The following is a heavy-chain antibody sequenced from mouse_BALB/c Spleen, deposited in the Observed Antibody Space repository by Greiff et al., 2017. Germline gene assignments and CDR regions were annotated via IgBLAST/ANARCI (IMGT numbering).Heavy chain of an antibody. CDR2: ILPGSGST. CDR3: ARGLRLRYYFDY. CDR1: GYTFSSYW. V-gene: IGHV1-9*01. J-gene: IGHJ2*01. D-gene: IGHD1-2*01. Sequence: QVQLQQSGAELMKPGASVKISCKATGYTFSSYWIEWVKQRPGHGLEWIGEILPGSGSTNYNEKFKGKATFTADTSSNTAYMQLSSLTSEDSAVYYCARGLRLRYYFDYWGQGTTLTVSS.